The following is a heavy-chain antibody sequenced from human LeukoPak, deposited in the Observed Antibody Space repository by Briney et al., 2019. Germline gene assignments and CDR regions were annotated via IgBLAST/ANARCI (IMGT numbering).Heavy chain of an antibody. CDR1: GFTFSSYA. Sequence: GSLRLSCAASGFTFSSYAMSWIRQPPGKGLEWVGYIFYSGTTDSNPSLKSRVTISVDTSKNQFSLKLSSVTAADTAVYYCARTCCSGGSCHFDYWGQGTLVTVSS. V-gene: IGHV4-59*08. CDR3: ARTCCSGGSCHFDY. J-gene: IGHJ4*02. CDR2: IFYSGTT. D-gene: IGHD2-15*01.